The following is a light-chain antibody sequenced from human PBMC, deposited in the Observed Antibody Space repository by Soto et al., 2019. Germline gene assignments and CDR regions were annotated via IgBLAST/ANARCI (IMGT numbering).Light chain of an antibody. V-gene: IGKV3-20*01. Sequence: EIVLTQSPGTLSLSPGERATLACRASQSVRSNYLAWYQQKPGQAPRLLIYGASSRATGIPDTFSGSGSGTDFTLTISTLEPEDLAVYDCQQYHTSPLMVGQGTKGEIK. CDR1: QSVRSNY. CDR3: QQYHTSPLM. J-gene: IGKJ1*01. CDR2: GAS.